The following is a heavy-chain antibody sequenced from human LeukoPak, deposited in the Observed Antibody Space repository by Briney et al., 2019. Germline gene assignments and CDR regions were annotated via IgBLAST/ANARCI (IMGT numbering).Heavy chain of an antibody. Sequence: SETLSLTCAVYGGSFSGYYWSWIRQPPGKGLEWIGEINHSGSTNYNPSLKSRVTISVDTSKNQFSLKLSSVTAADTAVYYCARLVYCSGGSCYYYGMDVWGQGTTVTVSS. CDR2: INHSGST. J-gene: IGHJ6*02. CDR1: GGSFSGYY. CDR3: ARLVYCSGGSCYYYGMDV. V-gene: IGHV4-34*01. D-gene: IGHD2-15*01.